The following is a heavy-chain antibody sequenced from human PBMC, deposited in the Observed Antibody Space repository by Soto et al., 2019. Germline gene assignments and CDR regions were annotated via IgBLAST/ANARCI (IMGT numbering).Heavy chain of an antibody. CDR1: CASISTYY. CDR3: ARGGSEGGLDV. Sequence: SETLSLTCTVSCASISTYYWTWIRQAPGKGLEWIGYLYYSGNTNYNPSLKSRVTMSVDTSKNHFYLTLTSATAADTAVYFCARGGSEGGLDVWGQGTTVT. V-gene: IGHV4-59*01. D-gene: IGHD3-10*01. CDR2: LYYSGNT. J-gene: IGHJ6*02.